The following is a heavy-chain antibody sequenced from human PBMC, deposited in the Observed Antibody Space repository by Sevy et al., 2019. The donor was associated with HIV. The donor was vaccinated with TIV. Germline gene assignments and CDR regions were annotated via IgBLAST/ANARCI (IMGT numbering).Heavy chain of an antibody. J-gene: IGHJ4*02. V-gene: IGHV4-34*01. CDR1: GGSFSGYY. D-gene: IGHD6-19*01. CDR3: ARCPYASGWPYYFDY. CDR2: ITHSGIT. Sequence: SETLSLTCGVYGGSFSGYYWNWIRQPPGKGLECIGQITHSGITNYNPSFKSRVTISVDTSKNQLSLKLSSVTAADTGVYYCARCPYASGWPYYFDYWGQGTLVTVSS.